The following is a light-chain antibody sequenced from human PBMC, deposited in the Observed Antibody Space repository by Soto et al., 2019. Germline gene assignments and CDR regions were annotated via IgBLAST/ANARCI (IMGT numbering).Light chain of an antibody. V-gene: IGKV1-39*01. CDR2: AAS. CDR3: QQSYSTPWT. J-gene: IGKJ1*01. Sequence: DIQMTQSPSSLSASVGDRVTITCRASQSISSYLNWYQQKPGKAPELLIYAASSLQSGVPSRFSGSGSGTDFTLTISSLPPEDFATYYCQQSYSTPWTFGQGTKVEIK. CDR1: QSISSY.